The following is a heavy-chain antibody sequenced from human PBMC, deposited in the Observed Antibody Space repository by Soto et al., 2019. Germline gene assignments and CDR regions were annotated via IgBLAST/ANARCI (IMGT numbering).Heavy chain of an antibody. CDR1: GFTFSTYA. CDR2: ISYDGGNK. Sequence: GGSLILSCAASGFTFSTYAMHWVRQAPGKGLEWVAVISYDGGNKYYADSVKGRFTISRDNSKNTLYVQMNSLRAEDTAVYYCARDGYDFWREYYYYYYMDVWGKGTTVTVSS. D-gene: IGHD3-3*01. J-gene: IGHJ6*03. CDR3: ARDGYDFWREYYYYYYMDV. V-gene: IGHV3-30-3*01.